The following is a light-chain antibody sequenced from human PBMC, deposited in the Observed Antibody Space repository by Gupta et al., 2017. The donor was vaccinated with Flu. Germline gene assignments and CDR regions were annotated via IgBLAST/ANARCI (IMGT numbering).Light chain of an antibody. Sequence: FFEDKLGDEYVSWYQHKSGQSPLLVVYRDTKRPSGIPERFSGSNSGNTATLTISGTQAMDEADYYCQAWDSSIWVFGGGTKLTAL. V-gene: IGLV3-1*01. CDR3: QAWDSSIWV. CDR1: KLGDEY. J-gene: IGLJ2*01. CDR2: RDT.